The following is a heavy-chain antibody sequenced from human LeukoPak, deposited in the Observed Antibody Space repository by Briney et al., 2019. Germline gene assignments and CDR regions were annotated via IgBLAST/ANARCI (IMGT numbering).Heavy chain of an antibody. Sequence: ASVKVSCKVSGYTLTELSMHWVRQAPGKGLEWMGGFDPEDDETIYAQKFQGRVTMTEDTSTDTAYMELSSLRSEDTAVYYCATYWDYDSSGYYSPFDCWGQGTLVTVSS. V-gene: IGHV1-24*01. CDR3: ATYWDYDSSGYYSPFDC. D-gene: IGHD3-22*01. J-gene: IGHJ4*02. CDR1: GYTLTELS. CDR2: FDPEDDET.